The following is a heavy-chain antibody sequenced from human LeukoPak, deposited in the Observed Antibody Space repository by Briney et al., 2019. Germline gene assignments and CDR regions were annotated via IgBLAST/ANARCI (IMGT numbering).Heavy chain of an antibody. CDR1: GGSFSGYY. D-gene: IGHD3-16*01. Sequence: SETLSLTCAVYGGSFSGYYWSWIRQPPGKGLEWIGEINHSGSTNYNPSLKSRVAISVDTSKNQFSLNLRSVTAADTALYYCARGDVTFGGVGSPDYWGLGTLVIVSS. CDR3: ARGDVTFGGVGSPDY. J-gene: IGHJ4*02. CDR2: INHSGST. V-gene: IGHV4-34*01.